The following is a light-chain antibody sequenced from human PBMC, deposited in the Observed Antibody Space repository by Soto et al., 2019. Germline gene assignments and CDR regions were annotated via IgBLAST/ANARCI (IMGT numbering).Light chain of an antibody. CDR2: DVS. Sequence: EIVLTQSPATLSLSPGERATLSCRASETISKSLACYQQRRGQPPRLLMYDVSSRASDLPARFSGSGSGTDFTLTISSLEPEDFAIYYCQQRINWPFTCGPGTKVDF. CDR1: ETISKS. CDR3: QQRINWPFT. V-gene: IGKV3-11*01. J-gene: IGKJ3*01.